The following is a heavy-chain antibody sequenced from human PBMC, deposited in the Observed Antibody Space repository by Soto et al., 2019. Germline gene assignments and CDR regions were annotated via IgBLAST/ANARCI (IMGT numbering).Heavy chain of an antibody. Sequence: PSETLSLTCTVSGGSINTYSWSWIRQPPGKGLEWIGYIFHNGTTNYNPSIRGRVTMSVDTSKNQFSKKMRSVTAADTAVYYCARLRITVTTSFDYWGQGTLVTVSS. CDR1: GGSINTYS. V-gene: IGHV4-59*08. CDR3: ARLRITVTTSFDY. J-gene: IGHJ4*02. D-gene: IGHD4-17*01. CDR2: IFHNGTT.